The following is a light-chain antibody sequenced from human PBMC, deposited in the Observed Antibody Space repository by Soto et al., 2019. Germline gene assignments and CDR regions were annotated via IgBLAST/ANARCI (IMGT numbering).Light chain of an antibody. CDR2: EVT. CDR1: SSDVGGYNY. J-gene: IGLJ2*01. V-gene: IGLV2-14*01. CDR3: ASFTTDSTLI. Sequence: QSVLTQPASVSGSPGQSITISCTGISSDVGGYNYVSWYQQHPGKAPKLMIYEVTNRPSGVSDRFSGSKSGDTASLSISGLQAEDEADYYCASFTTDSTLIFGGGTKLTVL.